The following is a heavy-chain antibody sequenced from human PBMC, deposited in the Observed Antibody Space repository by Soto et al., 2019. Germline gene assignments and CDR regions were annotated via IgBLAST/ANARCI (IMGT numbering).Heavy chain of an antibody. CDR1: GDSVSSNSAA. J-gene: IGHJ4*02. Sequence: SQTLSLTCAISGDSVSSNSAASNWIRQSPSRGLEWLGRTYYRSKWNNDYAVSVKSRITINTDTSKNQFSLQLNSVTPEDTAVDYCARAPRIQLWYVNLDYWGQGTLVTVSS. V-gene: IGHV6-1*01. D-gene: IGHD5-18*01. CDR2: TYYRSKWNN. CDR3: ARAPRIQLWYVNLDY.